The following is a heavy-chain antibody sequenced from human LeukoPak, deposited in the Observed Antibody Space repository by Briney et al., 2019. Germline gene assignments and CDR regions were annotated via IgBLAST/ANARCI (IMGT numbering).Heavy chain of an antibody. Sequence: GGSLRLSCAASGFTFSSYWMTWVRQAPGKGLEWVANINQDGSEKYYVDSVKGRFAISRDNAKNSLYQQMNSLRAEDTAVYYCATRTSHTSSWYVYLFWDYWGQGALVTVSS. D-gene: IGHD6-13*01. CDR3: ATRTSHTSSWYVYLFWDY. CDR1: GFTFSSYW. CDR2: INQDGSEK. V-gene: IGHV3-7*01. J-gene: IGHJ4*02.